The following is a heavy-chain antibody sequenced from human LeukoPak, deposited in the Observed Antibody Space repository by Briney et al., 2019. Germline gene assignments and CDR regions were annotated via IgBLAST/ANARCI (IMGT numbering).Heavy chain of an antibody. Sequence: GGSLRLSCAASGFTFDDYAMHWVRQAPGKGLVWVSRIVGDGSYTNYADSVKGRFTISRDNAKNTLFLQMNSLRAEDTAVYYCARYGSNSHAFDVGGLGTMVTVS. V-gene: IGHV3-74*01. J-gene: IGHJ3*01. CDR2: IVGDGSYT. CDR1: GFTFDDYA. CDR3: ARYGSNSHAFDV. D-gene: IGHD5-24*01.